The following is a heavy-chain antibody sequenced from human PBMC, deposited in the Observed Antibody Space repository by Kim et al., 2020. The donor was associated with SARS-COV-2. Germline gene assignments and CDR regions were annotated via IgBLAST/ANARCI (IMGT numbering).Heavy chain of an antibody. V-gene: IGHV7-4-1*02. CDR2: INTNTGNP. Sequence: ASVKVSCKASGYTFTSYAMNWVRQAPGQGLEWMGWINTNTGNPTYAQGFTGRFVFSLDTSVSTAYLQISSLKAEDTAVYYCARAVDKLRFLEWKPYRDAFDIWGQGTMVTVSS. D-gene: IGHD3-3*01. CDR1: GYTFTSYA. CDR3: ARAVDKLRFLEWKPYRDAFDI. J-gene: IGHJ3*02.